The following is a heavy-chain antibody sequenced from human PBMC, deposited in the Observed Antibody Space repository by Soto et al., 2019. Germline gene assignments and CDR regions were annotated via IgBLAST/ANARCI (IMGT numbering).Heavy chain of an antibody. CDR1: GFNFSLYS. D-gene: IGHD3-10*01. Sequence: EVQLVESGGGLVQPGGSLRLSCAASGFNFSLYSMSWVRQAPGKGLEWVSYISRSSTGIHYADSVKGRFTISRDDAANSMHLQMNSLRDGDTAVFYCARAVTWGLDVWGQGTTVSISS. CDR2: ISRSSTGI. V-gene: IGHV3-48*02. CDR3: ARAVTWGLDV. J-gene: IGHJ6*02.